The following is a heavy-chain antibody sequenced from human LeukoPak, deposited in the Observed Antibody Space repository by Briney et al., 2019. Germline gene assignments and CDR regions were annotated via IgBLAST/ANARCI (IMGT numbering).Heavy chain of an antibody. D-gene: IGHD1-26*01. Sequence: SVKVSCKASGGTFSSYAISWVRQAPGQGLEWMGRIIPIFGTANYAQKFQGRVTITTDESTSTAYMELSSLRSEDTAVYYCARHQEVGATLSAFDTWGQGTMVTVSS. V-gene: IGHV1-69*05. CDR1: GGTFSSYA. J-gene: IGHJ3*02. CDR2: IIPIFGTA. CDR3: ARHQEVGATLSAFDT.